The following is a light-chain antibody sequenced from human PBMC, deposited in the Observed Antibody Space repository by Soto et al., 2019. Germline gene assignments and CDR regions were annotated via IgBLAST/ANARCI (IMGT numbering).Light chain of an antibody. V-gene: IGLV1-40*01. Sequence: QSMLTQPPSVSGAPGQRVTISCIGSSSNIGAGYDVHWYQQLPGTAPKLLIYGYSNRPLGIPDRFSGSKSDTSASLAITGLQAEDEADYYCQSYDSSLRGVVFGGGTKLTVL. CDR2: GYS. CDR3: QSYDSSLRGVV. J-gene: IGLJ2*01. CDR1: SSNIGAGYD.